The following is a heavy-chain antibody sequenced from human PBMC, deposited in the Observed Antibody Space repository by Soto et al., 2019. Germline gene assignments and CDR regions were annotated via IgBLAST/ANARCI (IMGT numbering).Heavy chain of an antibody. CDR1: GGSISSGGYY. CDR3: ARVIVVVPAATVREKRDYYYYGMDV. J-gene: IGHJ6*02. V-gene: IGHV4-31*03. D-gene: IGHD2-2*01. CDR2: IYYSGST. Sequence: PSETLSLTCTVSGGSISSGGYYWSWIRQHPGKGLEWIGYIYYSGSTYYNPSLKSRVTISVDTSKNQFSLKLSSVTAADTAVYYCARVIVVVPAATVREKRDYYYYGMDVWGQGTTVTVSS.